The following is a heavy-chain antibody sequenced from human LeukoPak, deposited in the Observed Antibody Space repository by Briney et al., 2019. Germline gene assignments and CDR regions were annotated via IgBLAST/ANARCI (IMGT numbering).Heavy chain of an antibody. CDR2: ISGSGGST. J-gene: IGHJ4*02. CDR3: AKDRGAAAGSLPPDDY. V-gene: IGHV3-23*01. Sequence: PGRSLRLSCAASGFTFSSYAMSRVRQAPGKGLEWVSAISGSGGSTYYADSVKGRFTISRDNSKNTLYLQMNSLRAEDTAVYYCAKDRGAAAGSLPPDDYWGQGTLVTVSS. CDR1: GFTFSSYA. D-gene: IGHD6-13*01.